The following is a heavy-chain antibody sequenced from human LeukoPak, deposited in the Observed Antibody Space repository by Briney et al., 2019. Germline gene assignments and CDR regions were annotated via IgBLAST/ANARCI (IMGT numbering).Heavy chain of an antibody. CDR3: ARDPGYSSGWYGDAFDI. Sequence: SETLSLTCTVSGGSISSGGYYWSWIRQPPGKGLEWIGYIYHSGSTYYNPSLKSRVTISVDTSKNQCSLKLSSVTAADTAVYYCARDPGYSSGWYGDAFDIWGQGTMVTVSS. CDR1: GGSISSGGYY. J-gene: IGHJ3*02. CDR2: IYHSGST. V-gene: IGHV4-30-2*01. D-gene: IGHD6-19*01.